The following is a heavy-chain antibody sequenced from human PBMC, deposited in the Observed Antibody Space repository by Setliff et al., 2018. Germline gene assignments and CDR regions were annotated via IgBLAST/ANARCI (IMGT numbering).Heavy chain of an antibody. Sequence: SETLSLTCTVSGASIYRLSWWGWVRQPPGKGLEWIGDIYHDGNDKCTPSVYYSPSLKSRVTILIDMSNNQFSLKLTSMTAADTAVHYCAKGGGRYHSDSWGQRIRVTVSS. D-gene: IGHD1-1*01. CDR1: GASIYRLSW. CDR2: IYHDG. V-gene: IGHV4-4*02. J-gene: IGHJ4*02. CDR3: AKGGGRYHSDS.